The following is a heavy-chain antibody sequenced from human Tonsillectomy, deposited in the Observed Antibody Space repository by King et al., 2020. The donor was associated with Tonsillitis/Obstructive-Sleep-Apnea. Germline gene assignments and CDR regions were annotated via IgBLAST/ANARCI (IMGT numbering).Heavy chain of an antibody. J-gene: IGHJ6*03. D-gene: IGHD6-13*01. CDR2: ISHSGIT. Sequence: VQLQQWGAGLLKPSETLSLTCAVYGGSFSDYYWSWIRQPPGKGLEWIGEISHSGITNYNPFLKSRVTISVDTSKNQFSLKLSSMTAADTAVYYCARGGSSSSLYYYYMDVWGKGTTVTVSS. CDR1: GGSFSDYY. CDR3: ARGGSSSSLYYYYMDV. V-gene: IGHV4-34*01.